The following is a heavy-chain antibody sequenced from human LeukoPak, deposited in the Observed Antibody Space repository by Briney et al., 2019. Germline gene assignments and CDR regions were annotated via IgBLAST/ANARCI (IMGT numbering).Heavy chain of an antibody. CDR2: INHSGST. Sequence: PSETLSLTCAVYGGSFSGYYWSWIRQRPGKGLEWIGEINHSGSTNYNPSLKCRVTISVDTSKNQFSLKLSSVTAADTAVYYCARGRSSRFWGQGTLVTVSS. J-gene: IGHJ4*02. D-gene: IGHD6-13*01. CDR3: ARGRSSRF. CDR1: GGSFSGYY. V-gene: IGHV4-34*01.